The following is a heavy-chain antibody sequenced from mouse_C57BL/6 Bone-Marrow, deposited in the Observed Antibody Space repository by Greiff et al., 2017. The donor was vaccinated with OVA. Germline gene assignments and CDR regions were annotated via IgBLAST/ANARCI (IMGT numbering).Heavy chain of an antibody. J-gene: IGHJ2*01. CDR3: ARTTVEDGY. V-gene: IGHV1-59*01. CDR1: GYTFTSYW. CDR2: IDPSDSYT. D-gene: IGHD1-1*01. Sequence: VKLKQPGAELVRPGTSVKLSCKASGYTFTSYWMHWVKQRPGQGLEWIGVIDPSDSYTNYNQKFKGKATLTVDTSSSTAYMQLSSLTSEDSAVYYCARTTVEDGYWGQGTTLTVSS.